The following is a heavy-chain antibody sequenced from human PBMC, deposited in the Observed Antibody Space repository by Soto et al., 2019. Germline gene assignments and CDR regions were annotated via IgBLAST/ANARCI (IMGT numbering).Heavy chain of an antibody. J-gene: IGHJ4*02. CDR3: AKHEGYCSSTTCSNFDY. CDR1: GFTFTSYW. D-gene: IGHD2-2*01. Sequence: PGESLKISCRGSGFTFTSYWIAWVRQMPGKGLEWMGIIYPGDSDTSYSPSFQGQVTISADKSINTAYLQWSSLKASDTAMYYCAKHEGYCSSTTCSNFDYWGQGTLVTSPQ. CDR2: IYPGDSDT. V-gene: IGHV5-51*01.